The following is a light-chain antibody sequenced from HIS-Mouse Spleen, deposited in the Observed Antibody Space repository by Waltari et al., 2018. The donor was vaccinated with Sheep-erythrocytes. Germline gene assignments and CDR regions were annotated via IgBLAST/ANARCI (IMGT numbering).Light chain of an antibody. Sequence: QSALTQPASVSGSPGQSITISCTGTSSDVGSYNLVSWYQQHPGKAPKLMLYEGSKRASGVSNRFSGSKSGNTASLTISGLQAEDEADYYCCSYAGSSTFHVVFGGGTKLTVL. V-gene: IGLV2-23*03. J-gene: IGLJ2*01. CDR1: SSDVGSYNL. CDR2: EGS. CDR3: CSYAGSSTFHVV.